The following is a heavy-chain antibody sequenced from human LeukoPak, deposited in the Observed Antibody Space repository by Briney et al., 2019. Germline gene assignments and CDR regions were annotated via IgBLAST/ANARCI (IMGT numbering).Heavy chain of an antibody. CDR2: ISSNGGTT. V-gene: IGHV3-64*02. CDR3: AKVGSGWPGYYFDY. Sequence: PGGSLRLSCAASGFTFSSCAMHGVRLSPGKGLEYVSGISSNGGTTSYADSVQGRFTISRDYSKNTLYLQMGSLRGEDMAVYYCAKVGSGWPGYYFDYWGQGTLVTVSS. J-gene: IGHJ4*02. D-gene: IGHD6-19*01. CDR1: GFTFSSCA.